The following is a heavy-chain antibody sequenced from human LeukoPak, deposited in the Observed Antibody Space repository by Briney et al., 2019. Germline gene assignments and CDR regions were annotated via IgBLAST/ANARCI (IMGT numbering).Heavy chain of an antibody. V-gene: IGHV3-23*01. D-gene: IGHD2-15*01. J-gene: IGHJ4*02. CDR3: AKVGDSWDFDY. CDR1: GFTFSSYG. CDR2: ISGSGGST. Sequence: GGSLRLSCAASGFTFSSYGMSWVRQAPGKGLEWVSAISGSGGSTYYADSVKGRFTISRDNSKNTLYLQMNSLRAEDTALYYCAKVGDSWDFDYWGQGTLVTVSS.